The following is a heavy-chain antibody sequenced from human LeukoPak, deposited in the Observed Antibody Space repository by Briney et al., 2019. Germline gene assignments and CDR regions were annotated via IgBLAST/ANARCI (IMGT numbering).Heavy chain of an antibody. V-gene: IGHV4-61*02. J-gene: IGHJ2*01. CDR1: GGSISSGSHY. CDR3: ARDRLDIVVVPAARTRYFDL. CDR2: IYTSGNT. D-gene: IGHD2-2*01. Sequence: SQTLSLTCTVSGGSISSGSHYWNWVRQPAGKGLEWIGRIYTSGNTNYNPSLKSRVIISADTSKNQFSLKLNSVTAADTAVYYCARDRLDIVVVPAARTRYFDLWGRGTLVTVSS.